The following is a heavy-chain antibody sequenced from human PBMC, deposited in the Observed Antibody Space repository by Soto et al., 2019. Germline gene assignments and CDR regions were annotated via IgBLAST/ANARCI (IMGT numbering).Heavy chain of an antibody. CDR1: GGSFSGYY. CDR3: ARGRGRYDSSGYLDY. V-gene: IGHV4-34*01. D-gene: IGHD3-22*01. Sequence: SETLSLTCAVYGGSFSGYYWSWIRQPPGKGPEWIGEINHSGSTNYNPSLKSRVTISVDTSKNQFSLKLSSVTAADTAVYYCARGRGRYDSSGYLDYWGQGTRVTVSS. J-gene: IGHJ4*02. CDR2: INHSGST.